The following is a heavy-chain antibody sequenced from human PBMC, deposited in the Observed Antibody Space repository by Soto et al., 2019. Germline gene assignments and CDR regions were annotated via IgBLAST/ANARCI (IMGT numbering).Heavy chain of an antibody. V-gene: IGHV4-31*02. CDR2: IYYSGTT. D-gene: IGHD3-9*01. J-gene: IGHJ5*02. CDR3: ARSFYDLSTANGGHWFDP. Sequence: SQIMRVTSTVSGGYIDAFGCYRNCYCNIQVKGLEWIGYIYYSGTTYYTPSLESRLTMSLDKSKNHFSLRLSSVTAADTAYYYCARSFYDLSTANGGHWFDPWGHRTLDTVSS. CDR1: GGYIDAFGCY.